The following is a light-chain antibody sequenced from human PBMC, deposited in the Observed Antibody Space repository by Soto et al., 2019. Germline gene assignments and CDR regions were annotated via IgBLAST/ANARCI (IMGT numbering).Light chain of an antibody. V-gene: IGLV1-44*01. CDR1: SSNIGSIS. CDR2: STN. J-gene: IGLJ1*01. CDR3: AAREDSLNGRKV. Sequence: QSVLTQPPSASGTPGQRVTISCSGSSSNIGSISVYWHQQLPGGDPKLVIYSTNQRPSGVPDRFSGSKSGSSASLAIGGLQSEDEADYYCAAREDSLNGRKVFGTGTKVTVL.